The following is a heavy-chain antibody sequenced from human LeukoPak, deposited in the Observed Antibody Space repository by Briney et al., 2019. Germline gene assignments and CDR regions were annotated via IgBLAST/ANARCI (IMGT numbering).Heavy chain of an antibody. V-gene: IGHV4-39*07. CDR3: ATSFMVRGVTNPASYAFDI. Sequence: SETLSLTCTVSGGSISSSSYYWGWIRQPPGKGLEWIGSIYYSGSTYYNPSLKSRVTISVDTSKNQFSLKLNSVTAADTAVYYCATSFMVRGVTNPASYAFDIWGQGTMVTVSS. CDR1: GGSISSSSYY. D-gene: IGHD3-10*01. CDR2: IYYSGST. J-gene: IGHJ3*02.